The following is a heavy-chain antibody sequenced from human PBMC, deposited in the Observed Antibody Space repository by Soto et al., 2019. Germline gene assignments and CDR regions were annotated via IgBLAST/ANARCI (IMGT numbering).Heavy chain of an antibody. D-gene: IGHD3-3*01. Sequence: EVQLLESGGGWGQPGGSLRLSCAASGFTLDTFVMSWVRQVAGKGLEWVSTVTASGGRAYYADSVKGRFTISRDNSKNTLYLQMSSLGVEDTALYCCAVHLGQNYYTMDVWGLGTTVTVAS. CDR2: VTASGGRA. CDR3: AVHLGQNYYTMDV. J-gene: IGHJ6*02. V-gene: IGHV3-23*01. CDR1: GFTLDTFV.